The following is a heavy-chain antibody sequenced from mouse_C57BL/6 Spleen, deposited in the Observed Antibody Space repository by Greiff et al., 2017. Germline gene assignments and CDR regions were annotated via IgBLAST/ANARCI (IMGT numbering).Heavy chain of an antibody. Sequence: VQLVESGPELVKPGASVKISCKASGYAFSSSWMNWVKQRPGKGLEWIGRIYPGDGDTNYNGKFKGKATLTADKSSSTAYMQLSSLTSEDSAVYFCARWPLYSPAYWGQGTLVTVSA. CDR2: IYPGDGDT. V-gene: IGHV1-82*01. CDR3: ARWPLYSPAY. J-gene: IGHJ3*01. D-gene: IGHD2-12*01. CDR1: GYAFSSSW.